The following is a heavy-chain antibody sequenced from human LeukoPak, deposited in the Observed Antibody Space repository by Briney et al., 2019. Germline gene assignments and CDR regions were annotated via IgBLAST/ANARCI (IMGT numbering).Heavy chain of an antibody. D-gene: IGHD3-3*01. CDR1: GYTFTGNY. CDR2: INPNSGGT. CDR3: ARVFLPQDYDFWSGYLYYFDY. Sequence: GASVKVSCKASGYTFTGNYMHWVRQAPGQGLEWMGWINPNSGGTNYAQKFQGRVTMTRDTSISTAYMELSRLRSDDTAVYYCARVFLPQDYDFWSGYLYYFDYWGQGTLVTVSS. J-gene: IGHJ4*02. V-gene: IGHV1-2*02.